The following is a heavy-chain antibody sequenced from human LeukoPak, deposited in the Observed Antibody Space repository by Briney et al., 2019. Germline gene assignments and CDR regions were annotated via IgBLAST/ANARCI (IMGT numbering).Heavy chain of an antibody. CDR1: GYTFTNYD. CDR2: MNPNIGNT. V-gene: IGHV1-8*03. J-gene: IGHJ3*02. CDR3: ATAFRWDAFDI. Sequence: VASVTVSCKASGYTFTNYDINWVRQATGQGLEWMGWMNPNIGNTGYAQKFQGRVTIARNTSISTAYMELSSLRSEDTAVYYCATAFRWDAFDIWGQGTMVTVSS. D-gene: IGHD2-15*01.